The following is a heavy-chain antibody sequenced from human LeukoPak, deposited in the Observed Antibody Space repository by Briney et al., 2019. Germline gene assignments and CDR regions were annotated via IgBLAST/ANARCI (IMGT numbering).Heavy chain of an antibody. V-gene: IGHV3-30*18. J-gene: IGHJ4*02. Sequence: PGGSLRLSCAASGFTFSSYGMHWVRQAPGKGLEWLAVISYDGRNKYYADSVKGRLTISRDNSKNTLYLQMNSLRAEDTAVYYCAKLAQGYGDYDFDYWGQGTLVTVSS. CDR1: GFTFSSYG. D-gene: IGHD4-17*01. CDR2: ISYDGRNK. CDR3: AKLAQGYGDYDFDY.